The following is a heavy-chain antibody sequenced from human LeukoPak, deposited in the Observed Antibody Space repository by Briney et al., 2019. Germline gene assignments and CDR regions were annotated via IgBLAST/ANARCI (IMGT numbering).Heavy chain of an antibody. Sequence: PGRSLRLSCAASGFTFSSYAMHWVRQAPGKGLEWVAAISYDGSIKYSADSVKGRFTISRDNSKNALYLQMTSLRVDDTAVYYCARVGKNGWDFDHWGQGTLVTVSS. CDR2: ISYDGSIK. CDR3: ARVGKNGWDFDH. J-gene: IGHJ4*02. CDR1: GFTFSSYA. V-gene: IGHV3-30*04. D-gene: IGHD1-26*01.